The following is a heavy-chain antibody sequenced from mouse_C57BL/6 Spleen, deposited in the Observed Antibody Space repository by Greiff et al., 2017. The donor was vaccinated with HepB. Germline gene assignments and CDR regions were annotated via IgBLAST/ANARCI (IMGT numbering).Heavy chain of an antibody. V-gene: IGHV1-4*01. Sequence: VQVVESGAELARPGASVKMSCKASGYTFTSYTMHWVKQRPGQGLEWIGYINPSSGYTKYNQKFKDKATLTADKSSSTAYMQLSSLTSEDSAVYYCARSDLFYYFDYWGQGTTLTVSS. CDR3: ARSDLFYYFDY. CDR2: INPSSGYT. J-gene: IGHJ2*01. CDR1: GYTFTSYT.